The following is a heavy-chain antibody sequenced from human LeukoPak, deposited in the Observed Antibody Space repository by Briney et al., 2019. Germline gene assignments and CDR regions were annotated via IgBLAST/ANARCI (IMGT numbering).Heavy chain of an antibody. J-gene: IGHJ4*02. V-gene: IGHV4-39*01. D-gene: IGHD3-3*01. Sequence: SETLTLTCSVSGGSISSSSYYWGRIPQPPGKGLEWIGSSYYSGSTYYNPSLKSRLTISVETSKNQLSLTLSSVTAADTAVYYCARLGNFWCGYYDYYFDYWGQGTLVTVS. CDR3: ARLGNFWCGYYDYYFDY. CDR2: SYYSGST. CDR1: GGSISSSSYY.